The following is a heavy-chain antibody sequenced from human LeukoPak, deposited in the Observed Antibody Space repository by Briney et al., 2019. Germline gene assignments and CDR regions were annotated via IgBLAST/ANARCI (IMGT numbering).Heavy chain of an antibody. V-gene: IGHV4-38-2*02. J-gene: IGHJ3*02. Sequence: SETLSRTCTVSGYSISSGYYWGWIRQPPGKGLEWIGSIYHSGSTYYNPSLKSRATISVDTSKNQFSLKLSSVTSADTAVYYCARTSGSHHSRVRDAFDIWGQGAMVTVSS. CDR1: GYSISSGYY. CDR3: ARTSGSHHSRVRDAFDI. D-gene: IGHD1-26*01. CDR2: IYHSGST.